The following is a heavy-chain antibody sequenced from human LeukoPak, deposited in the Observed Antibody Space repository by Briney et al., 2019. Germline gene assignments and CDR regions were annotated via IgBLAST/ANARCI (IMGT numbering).Heavy chain of an antibody. V-gene: IGHV1-24*01. CDR1: GYTLTELS. CDR3: ATDPSNYYGSGGYFY. CDR2: FDPEDGET. J-gene: IGHJ4*02. Sequence: ASVKVSCKVSGYTLTELSMHWVRQAPGKGLEWMRGFDPEDGETIYAQKFQGRVTMTEDTSTDTAYMELSSLRSEDTAVYYCATDPSNYYGSGGYFYWGQGTLVTVSS. D-gene: IGHD3-10*01.